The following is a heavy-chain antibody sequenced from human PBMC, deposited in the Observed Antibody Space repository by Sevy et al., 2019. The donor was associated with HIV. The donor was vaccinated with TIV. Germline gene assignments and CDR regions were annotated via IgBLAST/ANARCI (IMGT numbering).Heavy chain of an antibody. J-gene: IGHJ5*02. CDR1: GGSVSSDNYY. Sequence: SETLSLTCAVSGGSVSSDNYYWTWIRQHPGKGLEWIGYIYHLGSTSSNPSLQSRVTISVDTSKNKFSLKLRSVTAADTAVYFCAGEAGCCSNGVCYTGWFDPSGQGTMVTVSS. D-gene: IGHD2-8*01. CDR3: AGEAGCCSNGVCYTGWFDP. CDR2: IYHLGST. V-gene: IGHV4-31*11.